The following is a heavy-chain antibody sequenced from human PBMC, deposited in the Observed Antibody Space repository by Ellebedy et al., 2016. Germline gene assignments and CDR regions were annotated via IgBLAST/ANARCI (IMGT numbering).Heavy chain of an antibody. V-gene: IGHV1-3*01. CDR2: INAGNGNT. CDR3: ARTPVATNMYSSTYYNWFDP. J-gene: IGHJ5*02. D-gene: IGHD6-13*01. CDR1: GYTFTTYA. Sequence: ASVKVSCXASGYTFTTYAMHWVRQAPGHRLEWMGWINAGNGNTKYSQKFQGRVTITRDTSASTAYMGLSSLRSEDTAVYYCARTPVATNMYSSTYYNWFDPWGQGTLVTVSS.